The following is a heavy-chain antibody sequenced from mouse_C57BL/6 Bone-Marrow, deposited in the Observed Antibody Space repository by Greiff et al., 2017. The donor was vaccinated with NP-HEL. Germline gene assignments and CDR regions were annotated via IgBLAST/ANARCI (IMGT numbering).Heavy chain of an antibody. CDR1: GFTFSDYG. J-gene: IGHJ4*01. CDR2: ISNLAYSI. V-gene: IGHV5-15*01. D-gene: IGHD2-4*01. Sequence: EVQVVESGGGLVQPGGSLKLSCAASGFTFSDYGMAWVRQAPRKGPEWVAFISNLAYSIYYADTVTGRFTISRENAKNTLYLEMSSLRSEDTAMYYCARDDYDRGGYYAMDYWGQGTSVTVSS. CDR3: ARDDYDRGGYYAMDY.